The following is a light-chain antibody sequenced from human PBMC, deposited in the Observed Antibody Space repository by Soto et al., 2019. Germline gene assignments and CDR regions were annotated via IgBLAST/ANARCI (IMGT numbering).Light chain of an antibody. CDR2: SND. V-gene: IGLV1-44*01. J-gene: IGLJ2*01. CDR3: AAWDDTLRARV. Sequence: QSVLAQPPSASGTPGQRVTISCSGSNSNIGRNDVTWYQQVPGTAPQCLIYSNDQRPSGVPDRISGSRSGTSAPLAISGLQSGDEAEYYCAAWDDTLRARVFGGGTKLTVL. CDR1: NSNIGRND.